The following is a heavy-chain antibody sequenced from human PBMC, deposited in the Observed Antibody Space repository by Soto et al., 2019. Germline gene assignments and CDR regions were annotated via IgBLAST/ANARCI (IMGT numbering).Heavy chain of an antibody. J-gene: IGHJ4*02. CDR1: GGSFSGYY. CDR2: INHSGST. V-gene: IGHV4-34*01. Sequence: SETLSLTCAVYGGSFSGYYWSWIRQPPGKGLEWIGEINHSGSTNYNPSLKSRVTISVDTSKNQFSLKLSSVTAADTAVYYCARGGERVGDYGVYYFDYWGQGTLVTVSP. D-gene: IGHD4-17*01. CDR3: ARGGERVGDYGVYYFDY.